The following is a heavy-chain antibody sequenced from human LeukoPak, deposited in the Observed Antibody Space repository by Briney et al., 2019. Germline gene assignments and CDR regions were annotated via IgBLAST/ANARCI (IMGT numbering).Heavy chain of an antibody. CDR3: ARVPGDQGYYDS. V-gene: IGHV3-7*03. J-gene: IGHJ4*02. Sequence: GGSLRLSCAASGFPFSSYSMTWVRQAPGKGLEWVATIKRDGSEIYYVDSVKGRFTISRDNAKSSLYLQMNGLRAEDTAVYYCARVPGDQGYYDSWGQGTLVTVSS. CDR2: IKRDGSEI. D-gene: IGHD2-21*01. CDR1: GFPFSSYS.